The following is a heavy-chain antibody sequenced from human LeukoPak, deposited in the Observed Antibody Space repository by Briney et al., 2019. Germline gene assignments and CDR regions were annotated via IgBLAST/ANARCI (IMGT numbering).Heavy chain of an antibody. V-gene: IGHV5-51*01. Sequence: GESLKISRKGSGYSFTSYWVGWVRQMPGKGLEWMGIIYPGDSDTRYSPSFQGQVTISADKSISTAYLQWSSLKASDTAMYYCAITKMYGQPLDYYMAVGGKGTRVTVSS. J-gene: IGHJ6*03. CDR2: IYPGDSDT. CDR1: GYSFTSYW. CDR3: AITKMYGQPLDYYMAV. D-gene: IGHD2-8*01.